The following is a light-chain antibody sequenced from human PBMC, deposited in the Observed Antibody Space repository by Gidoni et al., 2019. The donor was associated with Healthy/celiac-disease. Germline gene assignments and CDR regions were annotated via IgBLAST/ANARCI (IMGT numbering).Light chain of an antibody. CDR1: QSVSSY. CDR2: DAS. CDR3: QQRSNWPTA. J-gene: IGKJ4*01. V-gene: IGKV3-11*01. Sequence: EIVLPHSPSTLSLSPGERATLSCRASQSVSSYLAWYQQKPGQAPRLLIYDASNRATGIPARFSGSGSGTDFTLTISSLEPEDFAVYYCQQRSNWPTAFXGXTKVEIK.